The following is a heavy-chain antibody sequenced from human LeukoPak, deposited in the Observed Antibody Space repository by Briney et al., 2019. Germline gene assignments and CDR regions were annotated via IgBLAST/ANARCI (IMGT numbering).Heavy chain of an antibody. CDR1: GFTFSSYG. Sequence: PGRSLRLSCAASGFTFSSYGMHWVRQAPGKGLEWVAVIWYDGSNKYYADSVKGRFTISRDNSKNTLYLQMNSLRAEDTAVYYCARASDGYSSGWAPIYYYYGMDVWGQGTTVTVSS. CDR3: ARASDGYSSGWAPIYYYYGMDV. D-gene: IGHD6-19*01. CDR2: IWYDGSNK. J-gene: IGHJ6*02. V-gene: IGHV3-33*01.